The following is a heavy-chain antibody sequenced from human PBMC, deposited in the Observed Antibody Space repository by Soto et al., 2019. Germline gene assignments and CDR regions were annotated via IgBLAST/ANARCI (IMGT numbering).Heavy chain of an antibody. CDR3: ARQNGAFDI. Sequence: PGESLKISCKGSGYMFTNFWIGWVRQMPGKGLEWMGIIYPGDSDIRYSPSFQGQVTISADKSINTAYLRWSSLKASDTAMYYCARQNGAFDIWGQGTMVTVSS. J-gene: IGHJ3*02. D-gene: IGHD2-8*01. V-gene: IGHV5-51*01. CDR1: GYMFTNFW. CDR2: IYPGDSDI.